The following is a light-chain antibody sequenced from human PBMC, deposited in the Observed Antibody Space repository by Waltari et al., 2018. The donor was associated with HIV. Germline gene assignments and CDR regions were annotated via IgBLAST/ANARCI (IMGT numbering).Light chain of an antibody. V-gene: IGLV2-14*01. Sequence: QSALTPPASVSGSPGQSITISCTGTNSDFGSYDFTSWYQQSPGKAPRLIISDVRNRPSGISSRFSGSKYGYTASRTISGLRAEDEADYFCSSWTSSTTLVFGTGTKVTVL. J-gene: IGLJ1*01. CDR2: DVR. CDR3: SSWTSSTTLV. CDR1: NSDFGSYDF.